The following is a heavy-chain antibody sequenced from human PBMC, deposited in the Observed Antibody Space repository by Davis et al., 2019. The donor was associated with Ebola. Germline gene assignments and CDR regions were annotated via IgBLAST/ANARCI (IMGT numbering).Heavy chain of an antibody. CDR3: ARDYGEVYYYYGMDV. CDR2: IYPGDSDT. CDR1: GSPSTSFW. Sequence: GGSLRPSCQRLGSPSTSFWIGWVRQMPGKGLEWMGIIYPGDSDTRYSPSFQGQVTISADKSISTPYLQWSSLKASDTDMYYCARDYGEVYYYYGMDVWGQGTTVTGSS. V-gene: IGHV5-51*06. J-gene: IGHJ6*02. D-gene: IGHD4-17*01.